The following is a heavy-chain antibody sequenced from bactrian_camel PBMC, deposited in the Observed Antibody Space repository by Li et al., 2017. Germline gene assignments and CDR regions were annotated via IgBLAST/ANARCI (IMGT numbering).Heavy chain of an antibody. J-gene: IGHJ4*01. CDR3: ATSHRFHSSPTLSPSDFDY. CDR1: GFTSS. D-gene: IGHD4*01. V-gene: IGHV3S31*01. Sequence: DVQLVESGGGSVQAGGSLRLSCSASGFTSSMAWFRQVPGKEREGVASRNSVRERVYSDSVKGRFIIDNRTAKDTLALQMNNLKPEDTAIYYCATSHRFHSSPTLSPSDFDYWGQGTQVTVS. CDR2: RNSVRERV.